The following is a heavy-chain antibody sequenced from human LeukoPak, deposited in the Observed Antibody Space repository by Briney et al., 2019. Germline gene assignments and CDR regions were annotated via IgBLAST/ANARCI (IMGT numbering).Heavy chain of an antibody. J-gene: IGHJ4*02. CDR2: ISSSGSTV. V-gene: IGHV3-11*01. Sequence: PGGSLRLSCAASGFTFSDYDMSWIRQAPGQGLEWASYISSSGSTVYYADSVKGRFTISRDNAKNSLYLQMNGLRAEDTAVYYCARESIMVRGVIGYWGQGTLVTVSS. D-gene: IGHD3-10*01. CDR3: ARESIMVRGVIGY. CDR1: GFTFSDYD.